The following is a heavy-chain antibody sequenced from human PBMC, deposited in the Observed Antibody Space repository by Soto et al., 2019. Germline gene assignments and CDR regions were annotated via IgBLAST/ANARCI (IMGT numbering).Heavy chain of an antibody. D-gene: IGHD3-22*01. Sequence: KPGGSLRLSCAASGFTFSNAWMNWVRQAPGKGLEWVGRIKSKTDGGTTDYAAPVKGRFTISRDDSKNTLYLQMNSLKTEDTAVYYCTTTRYYYDSSGYYRVFLDYWGQGTLVTVSS. CDR3: TTTRYYYDSSGYYRVFLDY. J-gene: IGHJ4*02. V-gene: IGHV3-15*07. CDR2: IKSKTDGGTT. CDR1: GFTFSNAW.